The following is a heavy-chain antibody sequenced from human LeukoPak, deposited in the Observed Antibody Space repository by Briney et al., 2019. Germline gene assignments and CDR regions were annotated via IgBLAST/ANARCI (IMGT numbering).Heavy chain of an antibody. V-gene: IGHV1-69*06. CDR2: IIPIFGKA. D-gene: IGHD3-10*01. CDR3: ARDNKDYYDPGSYHDYFDD. J-gene: IGHJ4*01. Sequence: ASVPVSCKGCGGTFRRYAISWVRQAPGPGLEWMGGIIPIFGKANYAQKFQGRVTITADKSTSTDYMELSSLRSEDTAVYYCARDNKDYYDPGSYHDYFDDWGHGTLVTVAS. CDR1: GGTFRRYA.